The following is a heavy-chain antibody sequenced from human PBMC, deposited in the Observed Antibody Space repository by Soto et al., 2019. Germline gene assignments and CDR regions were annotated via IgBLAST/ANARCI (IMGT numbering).Heavy chain of an antibody. CDR3: SRGSGLNDGSDL. CDR1: GYTFTNYG. Sequence: QVHLVQSGAEMKSPGASVKISCKTSGYTFTNYGITWVRQAPGQGLEWVGWVNGDSGNTNYAPKMEGRVTMPTDASTSTADMELRRLRSDDTGVYYCSRGSGLNDGSDLWGQGTVVTV. CDR2: VNGDSGNT. V-gene: IGHV1-18*01. J-gene: IGHJ3*01.